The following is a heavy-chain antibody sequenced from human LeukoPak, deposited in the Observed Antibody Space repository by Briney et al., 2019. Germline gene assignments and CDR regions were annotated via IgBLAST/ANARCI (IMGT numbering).Heavy chain of an antibody. CDR3: ARAATPDYYDSSGYANY. Sequence: ASVKVSCKASGYTFTSYGINWVRQAPRQGLEWMGWISAYNGNTNYAQKLQGRVTMTTDTSTSTAYMELRSLRSDDTAVYYCARAATPDYYDSSGYANYWGQGTLVTVSS. J-gene: IGHJ4*02. CDR2: ISAYNGNT. CDR1: GYTFTSYG. D-gene: IGHD3-22*01. V-gene: IGHV1-18*01.